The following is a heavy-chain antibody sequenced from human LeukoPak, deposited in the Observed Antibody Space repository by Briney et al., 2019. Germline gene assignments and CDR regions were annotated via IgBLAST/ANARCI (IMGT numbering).Heavy chain of an antibody. CDR3: ARGSGLNYYYYMDV. V-gene: IGHV1-2*02. CDR2: INPNSGGT. J-gene: IGHJ6*03. Sequence: ASVKVSCKASGYTFTGYYMRWVRQAPGQGLEWMGWINPNSGGTNYAQKFQGRVTMTRDMSTSTVYMELSSLRSEDTAVYYCARGSGLNYYYYMDVWGKGTTVTVSS. CDR1: GYTFTGYY.